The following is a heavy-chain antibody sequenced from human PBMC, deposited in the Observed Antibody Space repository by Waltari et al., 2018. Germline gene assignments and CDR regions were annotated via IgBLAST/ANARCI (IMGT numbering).Heavy chain of an antibody. CDR3: ARRVTYYYGSGTDY. D-gene: IGHD3-10*01. Sequence: QVQLQQWGAGLLKPSETLSLTCAVYGGSFSGYYWSWIRQPPGKGLEWIGEINHEGSTNENPYLKSRVTRSVDTSKNQFSLKLSSVTAADTAGYYCARRVTYYYGSGTDYWGQGTLVTVSS. CDR1: GGSFSGYY. V-gene: IGHV4-34*01. J-gene: IGHJ4*02. CDR2: INHEGST.